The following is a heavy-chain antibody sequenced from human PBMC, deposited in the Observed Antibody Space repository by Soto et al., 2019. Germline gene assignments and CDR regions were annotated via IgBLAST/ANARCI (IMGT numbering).Heavy chain of an antibody. D-gene: IGHD6-13*01. CDR3: ARDLGLMAAAGPPSGMDV. CDR1: GGTFSSYA. Sequence: ASVKVSCKASGGTFSSYAISWVRQAPGQGLEWMGGIIPIFGTANYAQKFQGRVTITADESTSTAYMELSSLRSEDTAVYYCARDLGLMAAAGPPSGMDVWGQGTTVTVSS. J-gene: IGHJ6*02. V-gene: IGHV1-69*13. CDR2: IIPIFGTA.